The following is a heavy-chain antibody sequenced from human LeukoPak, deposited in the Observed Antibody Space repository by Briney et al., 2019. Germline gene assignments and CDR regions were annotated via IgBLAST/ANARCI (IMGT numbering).Heavy chain of an antibody. D-gene: IGHD1-7*01. CDR3: ARDRMNSNAFDI. V-gene: IGHV4-59*01. Sequence: SETLSLTCTVSGGSISSYYWSWIRQPPGKGLEWIGYIHYSGSTNYNPSVKSRVTMSVDTSKNQFSLKLSSVTAADTAVYYCARDRMNSNAFDIWGQGTMVTVSS. CDR2: IHYSGST. CDR1: GGSISSYY. J-gene: IGHJ3*02.